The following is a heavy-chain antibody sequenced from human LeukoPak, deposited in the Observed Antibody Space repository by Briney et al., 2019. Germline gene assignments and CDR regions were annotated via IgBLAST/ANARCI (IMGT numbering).Heavy chain of an antibody. V-gene: IGHV3-43*02. D-gene: IGHD1-26*01. CDR2: IKSDGGKT. CDR3: ATWAFYHGLDV. CDR1: GVIISSYA. Sequence: GGSLRLSCAASGVIISSYAMSWVRQAPGKGLEWVSLIKSDGGKTDYADSVRGRFTISRDNGKNSLYLQMNSLRSEDTALYYCATWAFYHGLDVWGQGTTVTVSS. J-gene: IGHJ6*02.